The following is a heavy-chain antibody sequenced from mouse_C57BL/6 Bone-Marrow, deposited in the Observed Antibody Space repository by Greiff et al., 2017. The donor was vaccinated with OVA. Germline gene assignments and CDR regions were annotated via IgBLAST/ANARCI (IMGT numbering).Heavy chain of an antibody. J-gene: IGHJ4*01. Sequence: EVQLQQSGAELVKPGASVKLSCTASGFNIKDYYMHWVKQRTEQGLEWLGRLDPEDGDTKYAPKFQCKATITADTSSNTAYLQLSSLTSEDTAVYYCAVDLLSYYAMDYWGQGTSGTVSS. CDR1: GFNIKDYY. D-gene: IGHD2-1*01. V-gene: IGHV14-2*01. CDR3: AVDLLSYYAMDY. CDR2: LDPEDGDT.